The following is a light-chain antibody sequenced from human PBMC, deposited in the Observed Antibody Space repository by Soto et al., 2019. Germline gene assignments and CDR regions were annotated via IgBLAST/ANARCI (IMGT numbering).Light chain of an antibody. J-gene: IGKJ4*01. Sequence: EIVLTQSPGTLSLSPGDRATLSCRASQSVGRDYLAWFQHKGGQAPRLLVHGASNRATGIPDRFSGSGSGTHFTLTISRLEPEDFAVYYCHQYATDPLTVGGGTKVEI. V-gene: IGKV3-20*01. CDR2: GAS. CDR3: HQYATDPLT. CDR1: QSVGRDY.